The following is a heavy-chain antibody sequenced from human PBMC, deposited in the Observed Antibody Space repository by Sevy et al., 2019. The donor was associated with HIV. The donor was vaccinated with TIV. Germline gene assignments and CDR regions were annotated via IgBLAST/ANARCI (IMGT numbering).Heavy chain of an antibody. V-gene: IGHV3-23*01. CDR1: GFTFSNYA. Sequence: GGSLRLSCAVSGFTFSNYAMSWVRQAPGKGLEWVSAISGRDTGTFYAASVKGRFTISRDNSKNTLYLQMNSLRAEDTAVYYCAKDSYFDNTLFDYWGQGTLVTVSS. J-gene: IGHJ4*02. CDR2: ISGRDTGT. D-gene: IGHD3-22*01. CDR3: AKDSYFDNTLFDY.